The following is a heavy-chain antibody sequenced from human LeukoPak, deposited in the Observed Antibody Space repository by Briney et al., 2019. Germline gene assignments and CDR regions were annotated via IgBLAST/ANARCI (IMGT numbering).Heavy chain of an antibody. CDR3: ARDPTTGD. D-gene: IGHD4-11*01. CDR2: ISSSSSYI. Sequence: PGGSLRLSCAASGFTFSISGMHWVRQAPGKGLEWVSSISSSSSYIYYADSVKGRFTISRDNAKNSLYLQMNSLRAEDTAVYYCARDPTTGDWGQGTLVTVSS. CDR1: GFTFSISG. J-gene: IGHJ1*01. V-gene: IGHV3-21*01.